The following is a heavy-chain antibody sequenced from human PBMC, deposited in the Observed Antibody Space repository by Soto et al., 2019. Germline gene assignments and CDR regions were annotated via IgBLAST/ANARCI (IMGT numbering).Heavy chain of an antibody. CDR3: AHRHSSSWYPNWFDP. D-gene: IGHD6-13*01. V-gene: IGHV2-5*02. J-gene: IGHJ5*02. Sequence: QITLKESGPTLVKPTQNLTLTCTFSGFSLSTSGVSVGWIRQPPGKALEWLALIYWDDDKRYSPSLKSRLTITKDTSKNQVVLTMTNMDPVDTATYYSAHRHSSSWYPNWFDPWGQGTLVTVSS. CDR2: IYWDDDK. CDR1: GFSLSTSGVS.